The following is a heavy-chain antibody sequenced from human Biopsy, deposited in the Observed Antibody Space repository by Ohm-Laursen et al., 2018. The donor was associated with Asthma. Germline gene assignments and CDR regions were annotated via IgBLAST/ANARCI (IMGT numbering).Heavy chain of an antibody. V-gene: IGHV4-59*01. D-gene: IGHD6-13*01. CDR3: ARATSTWSQSGPHYFDH. CDR2: VHSTGST. Sequence: GTLSLTCAVSPGSINDYYWNWIRQFPGKGLEWIGYVHSTGSTRFNPSLKSRLTISVNTSVDQVSLKLTSVTAADTAVYYCARATSTWSQSGPHYFDHWGQGTLVTVSS. J-gene: IGHJ4*02. CDR1: PGSINDYY.